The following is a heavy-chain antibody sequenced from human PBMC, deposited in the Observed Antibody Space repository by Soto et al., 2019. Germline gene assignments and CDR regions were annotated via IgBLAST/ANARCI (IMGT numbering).Heavy chain of an antibody. CDR1: GGSFSGYY. D-gene: IGHD3-16*01. CDR2: INHSGSA. J-gene: IGHJ4*02. Sequence: QVQLQQWGAGLLKPSETLSLTCAVYGGSFSGYYWSWIRQPPGKGLEWIGEINHSGSANYNPSLKSRVTISEDTSKKQFSLKLSSVTAADTAVYYCARVAYDYVWGSYADYWGQGTLVTVSS. CDR3: ARVAYDYVWGSYADY. V-gene: IGHV4-34*01.